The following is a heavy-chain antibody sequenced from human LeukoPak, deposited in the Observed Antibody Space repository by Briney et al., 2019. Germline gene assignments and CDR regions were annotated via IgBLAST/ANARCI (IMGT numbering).Heavy chain of an antibody. Sequence: ASVKVSCKASGYTFTGYYMHWVRQAPGQGLEWMGIINPSGGSTSYAQKFQGRVTMTRDMSTSTVYMELSSLRSEDTAVYYCARARKYYYDSSGYYWFDYWGQGTLVTVSS. J-gene: IGHJ4*02. V-gene: IGHV1-46*01. CDR2: INPSGGST. D-gene: IGHD3-22*01. CDR1: GYTFTGYY. CDR3: ARARKYYYDSSGYYWFDY.